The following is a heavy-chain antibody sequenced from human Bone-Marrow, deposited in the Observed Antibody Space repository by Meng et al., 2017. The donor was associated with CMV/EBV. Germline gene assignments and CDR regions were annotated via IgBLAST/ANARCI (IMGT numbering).Heavy chain of an antibody. CDR2: INHSGST. CDR1: GGSFSGYY. J-gene: IGHJ2*01. Sequence: SQTLSLTCAVYGGSFSGYYWSWIRQPPGKGLEWIGEINHSGSTNYNPSPKSRVTISVDTSKNQFSLKLSSVTAADTAVYYCARGRLGKNAIRKSQNWYFDLWGRGTLVTVSS. CDR3: ARGRLGKNAIRKSQNWYFDL. D-gene: IGHD1-26*01. V-gene: IGHV4-34*01.